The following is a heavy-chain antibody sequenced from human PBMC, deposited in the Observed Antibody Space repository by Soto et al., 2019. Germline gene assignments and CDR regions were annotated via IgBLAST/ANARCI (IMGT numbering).Heavy chain of an antibody. D-gene: IGHD5-18*01. V-gene: IGHV1-3*01. CDR3: ARDQPGYSYGYGLGY. J-gene: IGHJ4*02. Sequence: ASVKVSCKASGYTFTSYAMHWVRQAPGQRLEWMGWTNAGNGNTKYSQKFQGRVTITRDTSASTAYMELSSLRSEDTAVYYCARDQPGYSYGYGLGYWGQGTLVTVSS. CDR2: TNAGNGNT. CDR1: GYTFTSYA.